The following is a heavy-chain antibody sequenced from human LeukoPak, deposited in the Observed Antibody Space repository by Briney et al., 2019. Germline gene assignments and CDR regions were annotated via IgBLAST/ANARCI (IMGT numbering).Heavy chain of an antibody. V-gene: IGHV3-9*01. CDR1: GFTFDDYA. CDR2: ISWNSGSI. Sequence: GRSLRLSCAASGFTFDDYAMHWVRQAPGKGLEWVSGISWNSGSIGYADSVKGRFTISRDNAKNSLYLQMNSLRAEDTALHYCAKDRYYDSSGYPSFDYWGQGTLVTVSS. D-gene: IGHD3-22*01. CDR3: AKDRYYDSSGYPSFDY. J-gene: IGHJ4*02.